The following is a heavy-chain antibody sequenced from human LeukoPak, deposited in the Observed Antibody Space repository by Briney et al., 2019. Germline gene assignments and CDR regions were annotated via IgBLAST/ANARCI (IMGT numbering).Heavy chain of an antibody. V-gene: IGHV4-59*08. Sequence: PSGTLSLTCSVSGGSISSCYWSWIRQPPGKGLEWIGYIRYSGSSNYNPSLKSRVTISVDTSKNQFSLKLSSVTAADTAVYFCARQRGYHYDSTTNRFSDLWGQGTRVTVPS. CDR2: IRYSGSS. CDR1: GGSISSCY. D-gene: IGHD3-22*01. CDR3: ARQRGYHYDSTTNRFSDL. J-gene: IGHJ5*02.